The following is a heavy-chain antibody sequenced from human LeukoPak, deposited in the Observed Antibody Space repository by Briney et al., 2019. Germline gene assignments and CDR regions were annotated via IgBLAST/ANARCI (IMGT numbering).Heavy chain of an antibody. Sequence: PSETLSLTCTVSGGSISGGSYYWSWIRQPPGKGLEWIGYIYYSGSTKYNLSLKSRVTISVDTSKNQLCLKLSSVTAADTAVYYCARGEYGLFDYWGQGTLVTVSS. J-gene: IGHJ4*02. CDR3: ARGEYGLFDY. CDR1: GGSISGGSYY. D-gene: IGHD2/OR15-2a*01. V-gene: IGHV4-61*01. CDR2: IYYSGST.